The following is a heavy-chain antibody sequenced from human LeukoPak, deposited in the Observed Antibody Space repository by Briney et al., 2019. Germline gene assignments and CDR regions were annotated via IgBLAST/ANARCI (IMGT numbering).Heavy chain of an antibody. V-gene: IGHV1-46*01. J-gene: IGHJ6*02. CDR3: ATSIAAAGSPYYYYYGMDV. Sequence: ASVKVSCKASGYTFTSYYMHWVRQAPGQGLEWMGIINPSGGSTSYAQKFQGRVTMTRDTSTSKVYMELSSLRSEDTAVYYCATSIAAAGSPYYYYYGMDVWGQGTTVTVSS. D-gene: IGHD6-13*01. CDR1: GYTFTSYY. CDR2: INPSGGST.